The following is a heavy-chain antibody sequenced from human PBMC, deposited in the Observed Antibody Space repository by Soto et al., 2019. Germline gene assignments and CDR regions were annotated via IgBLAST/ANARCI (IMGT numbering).Heavy chain of an antibody. Sequence: EVQLVESGGGLVQPGGSLRLSCAASGFTFSSYWMSWVRQAPGKGLEWVANIKQDGSEKYYVDSVKGRFTISRDNAKNSLYLQMNSLRAEDTAVYYCARVSLGVVNYYYYGMDVWGQGTTVTVSS. J-gene: IGHJ6*02. CDR1: GFTFSSYW. V-gene: IGHV3-7*01. D-gene: IGHD3-3*01. CDR2: IKQDGSEK. CDR3: ARVSLGVVNYYYYGMDV.